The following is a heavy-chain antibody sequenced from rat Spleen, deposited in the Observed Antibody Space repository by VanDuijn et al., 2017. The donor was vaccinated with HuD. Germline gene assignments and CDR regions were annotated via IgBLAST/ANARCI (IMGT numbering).Heavy chain of an antibody. CDR1: GFTFNNYY. Sequence: EVQLVESGGGLVQPGRSVRLSCEASGFTFNNYYMAWVRQAPTRGLEWVASISNGVGKTFYRDSVKGRFTISRDIANNTLYLQMDSLTSEDTATYYCTRHRYKCTVAAVDYWGQGVMVTVSS. V-gene: IGHV5-25*01. D-gene: IGHD1-8*01. J-gene: IGHJ2*01. CDR3: TRHRYKCTVAAVDY. CDR2: ISNGVGKT.